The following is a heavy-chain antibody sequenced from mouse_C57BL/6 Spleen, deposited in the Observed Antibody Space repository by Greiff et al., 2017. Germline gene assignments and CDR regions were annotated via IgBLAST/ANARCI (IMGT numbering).Heavy chain of an antibody. D-gene: IGHD2-3*01. J-gene: IGHJ2*01. CDR3: AKNWADGYSYYFDY. CDR1: GFSLTSYG. CDR2: IWRGGST. Sequence: QVQLKESGPGLVQPSQSLSITCTVSGFSLTSYGVHWVRQSPGKGLEWLGVIWRGGSTDYNAAFMSRLSITKDNSKSQVFFKMNSLQADDTAIYYCAKNWADGYSYYFDYWGQGTTLTVSS. V-gene: IGHV2-5*01.